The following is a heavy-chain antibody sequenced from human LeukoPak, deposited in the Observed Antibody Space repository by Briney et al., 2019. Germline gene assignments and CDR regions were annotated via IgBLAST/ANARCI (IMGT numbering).Heavy chain of an antibody. CDR3: ASANSESDY. CDR2: ISYDGSNK. CDR1: GFTFSSYA. V-gene: IGHV3-30-3*01. J-gene: IGHJ4*02. D-gene: IGHD7-27*01. Sequence: GGSLRLSCAASGFTFSSYAMHWVRQAPGKGLEWVAVISYDGSNKYYADSVKGRFTISRDNSKNTLYLQMNSLRAEDTAVYYCASANSESDYWGQGTLVTVSS.